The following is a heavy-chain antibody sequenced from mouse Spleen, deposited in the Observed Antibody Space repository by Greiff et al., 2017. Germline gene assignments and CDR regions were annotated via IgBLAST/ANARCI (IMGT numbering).Heavy chain of an antibody. CDR3: ARAKASDYDEYFDV. CDR2: INPNNGGT. Sequence: EVQLQQSGPELVKPGASVKISCKASGYTFTDYYMNWVKQSHGKSLEWIGDINPNNGGTSYNQKFKGKATLTVDKSSSTAYMELRSLTSEDSAVYYCARAKASDYDEYFDVWGAGTTVTVSS. D-gene: IGHD2-4*01. CDR1: GYTFTDYY. J-gene: IGHJ1*01. V-gene: IGHV1-26*01.